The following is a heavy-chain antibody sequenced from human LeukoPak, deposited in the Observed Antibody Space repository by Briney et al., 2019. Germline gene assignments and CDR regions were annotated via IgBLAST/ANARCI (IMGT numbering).Heavy chain of an antibody. CDR2: ISRYGGNI. V-gene: IGHV3-23*01. D-gene: IGHD2-8*02. CDR1: GFTFSSYA. CDR3: AKDFVGTGNFRGGDY. Sequence: PGGSLRLSCAASGFTFSSYAMSWVRQAPGTGLEWVSGISRYGGNIYYAESVKGRFTISRDNSNDTLYLQMNTLRVEDTAVYYCAKDFVGTGNFRGGDYWGQGTLVTVSS. J-gene: IGHJ4*02.